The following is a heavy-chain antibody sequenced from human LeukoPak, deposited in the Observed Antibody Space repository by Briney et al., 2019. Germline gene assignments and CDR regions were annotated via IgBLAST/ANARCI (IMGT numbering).Heavy chain of an antibody. CDR2: ISSSGSTI. J-gene: IGHJ4*02. Sequence: GGSLRLSCAASGFTFSSYAMSWVRQAPGKGLEWVSYISSSGSTIYYADSVKGRFTISRDNAKNSLYLQMNSLRAEDTAVYYCARELGCSSTSCYEYYFDYWGQGTLVTVSS. V-gene: IGHV3-48*03. CDR1: GFTFSSYA. D-gene: IGHD2-2*01. CDR3: ARELGCSSTSCYEYYFDY.